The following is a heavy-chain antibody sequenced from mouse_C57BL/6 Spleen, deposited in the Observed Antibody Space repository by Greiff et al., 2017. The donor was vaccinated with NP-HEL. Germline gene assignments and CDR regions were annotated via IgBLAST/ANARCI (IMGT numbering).Heavy chain of an antibody. Sequence: QVQLQQSGAELVKPGASVKISCKASGYAFSSYWMNWVKQRPGKGLEWIGQIYPGDGDTNYNGKFKGKATLTADKSSSTAYMQLSRLTSEDSAVYYCARSRDYGSTFDYWGQGTTLTVSS. CDR2: IYPGDGDT. V-gene: IGHV1-80*01. D-gene: IGHD1-1*01. CDR1: GYAFSSYW. CDR3: ARSRDYGSTFDY. J-gene: IGHJ2*01.